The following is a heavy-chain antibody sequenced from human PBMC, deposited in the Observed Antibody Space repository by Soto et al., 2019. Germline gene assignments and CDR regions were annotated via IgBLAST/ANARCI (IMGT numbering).Heavy chain of an antibody. Sequence: QVQLVESGGGVVQPGRSLRLSCAASGFTFSSYAMHWVRQAPGKGLEWVAVISYDGSNKYYADSVKGRFTISRDNSKNTLYLQMNSLRAEDTAVYYCARDHGDDPAHWFGPWGQGTLVTVSS. V-gene: IGHV3-30-3*01. CDR2: ISYDGSNK. J-gene: IGHJ5*02. D-gene: IGHD4-17*01. CDR1: GFTFSSYA. CDR3: ARDHGDDPAHWFGP.